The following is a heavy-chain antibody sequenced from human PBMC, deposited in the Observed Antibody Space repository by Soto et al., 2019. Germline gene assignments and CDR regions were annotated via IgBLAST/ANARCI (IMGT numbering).Heavy chain of an antibody. J-gene: IGHJ4*02. Sequence: ASVKVSCKASGYTFTSHDLIWVRQAPGQGLEWMGWMNLKSGTAGSTQKFQGRLTMTRNISISTAYMELSSLRSEDTAVYYCATEHGDYYYSEYWGQGTLVTVSS. V-gene: IGHV1-8*01. CDR1: GYTFTSHD. CDR3: ATEHGDYYYSEY. CDR2: MNLKSGTA. D-gene: IGHD4-17*01.